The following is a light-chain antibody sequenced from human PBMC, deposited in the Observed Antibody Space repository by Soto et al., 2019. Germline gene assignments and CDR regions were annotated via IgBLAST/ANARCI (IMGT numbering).Light chain of an antibody. CDR1: QDISNY. CDR3: QQYVNLPLT. V-gene: IGKV1-33*01. CDR2: DAS. Sequence: DIQMTQSPSSLSASVGDRVTITGQASQDISNYLNWYQQKPGKAPKLLIYDASNLETGVPSRFSGSGSGTDFTFTISSLQPEDIATYYCQQYVNLPLTFGGGTKVEIK. J-gene: IGKJ4*01.